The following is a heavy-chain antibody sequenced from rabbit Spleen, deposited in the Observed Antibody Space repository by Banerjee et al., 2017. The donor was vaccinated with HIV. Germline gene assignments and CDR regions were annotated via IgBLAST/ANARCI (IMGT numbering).Heavy chain of an antibody. V-gene: IGHV1S40*01. CDR2: MYTATGTT. CDR1: GFSFDSNHY. CDR3: ARWGPGNGVVTNAFSL. Sequence: QSLEESGGDLVKPEGSPTLTCTASGFSFDSNHYMCWVRQAPGKGLEWIGCMYTATGTTWYASWVDGRFSISKTSSTTVTLQMTSLTVADTATYFCARWGPGNGVVTNAFSLWGPGTLVTVS. D-gene: IGHD3-1*01. J-gene: IGHJ4*01.